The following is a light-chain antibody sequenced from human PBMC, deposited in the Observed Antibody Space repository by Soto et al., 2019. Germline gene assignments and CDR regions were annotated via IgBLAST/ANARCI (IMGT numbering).Light chain of an antibody. CDR1: SSDVGGYNY. Sequence: QSALTQPASVSGSPGQSITISCTGTSSDVGGYNYVSWYQQHPGKAPKLMIYEVSNRPSGVSNRFSGSKSGNTASLTISGLLAEDEAEYHCSSYTASNPLGVFGGGTKVTVL. CDR3: SSYTASNPLGV. V-gene: IGLV2-14*01. J-gene: IGLJ3*02. CDR2: EVS.